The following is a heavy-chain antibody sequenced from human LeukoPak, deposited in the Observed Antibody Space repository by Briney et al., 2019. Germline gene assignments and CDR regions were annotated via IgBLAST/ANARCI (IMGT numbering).Heavy chain of an antibody. Sequence: PGGSLRLSCAASGFTFSSYGMHWVRQAPGKGLEWVAVISYDGSNKYYADSVKSRFTISRDNSKNTLYLQMNSLRAEDTAVYYCAKGKGDIVVVPGVAPYYYYGMDVWGQGTTVTVSS. CDR3: AKGKGDIVVVPGVAPYYYYGMDV. J-gene: IGHJ6*02. CDR1: GFTFSSYG. CDR2: ISYDGSNK. V-gene: IGHV3-30*18. D-gene: IGHD2-2*01.